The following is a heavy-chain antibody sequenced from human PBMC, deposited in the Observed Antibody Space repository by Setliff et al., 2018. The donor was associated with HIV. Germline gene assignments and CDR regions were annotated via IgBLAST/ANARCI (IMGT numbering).Heavy chain of an antibody. D-gene: IGHD6-25*01. CDR1: GNSFNGDF. V-gene: IGHV1-2*02. Sequence: ASVKVSCKAPGNSFNGDFLNWVRQAPGQGLEWMGNIKLSSGGTKFAQKFLGRVTMTRYTSTNTAFMELRRLNSDDTATYFCVTSPGSFTSVDETEAGDYWGQGTLVTVSS. J-gene: IGHJ4*02. CDR3: VTSPGSFTSVDETEAGDY. CDR2: IKLSSGGT.